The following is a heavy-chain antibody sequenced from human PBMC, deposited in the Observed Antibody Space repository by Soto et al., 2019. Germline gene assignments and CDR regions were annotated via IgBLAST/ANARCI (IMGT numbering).Heavy chain of an antibody. V-gene: IGHV3-21*04. CDR2: ISSSGYI. CDR1: GFNFNSYT. Sequence: PGGSLRLSCAASGFNFNSYTINWVRQAPGKRLEWLSSISSSGYIFSTDSVRGRFTISRDNAKNSVYLQINSLRAEDTAVYYCARLASLGHPYYFGMDVWGQGTTVTVSS. CDR3: ARLASLGHPYYFGMDV. J-gene: IGHJ6*02.